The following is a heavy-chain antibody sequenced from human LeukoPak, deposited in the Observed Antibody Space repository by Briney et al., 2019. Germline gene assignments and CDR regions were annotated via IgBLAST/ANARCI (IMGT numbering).Heavy chain of an antibody. CDR2: IWYDGSNK. D-gene: IGHD6-19*01. Sequence: GGSLRLSCAASGFTFSSYAMHWVRQAPGKGLEWVAVIWYDGSNKYYADSVKGRFTISRDNSKNTLYLQMNSLRAEDTAVYYCARARGIAVTFDAFDIWGQGTMVTVSS. J-gene: IGHJ3*02. CDR1: GFTFSSYA. V-gene: IGHV3-33*08. CDR3: ARARGIAVTFDAFDI.